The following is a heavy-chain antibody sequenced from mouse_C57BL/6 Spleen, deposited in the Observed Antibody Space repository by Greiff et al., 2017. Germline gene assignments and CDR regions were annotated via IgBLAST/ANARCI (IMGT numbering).Heavy chain of an antibody. V-gene: IGHV1-53*01. CDR2: INPSNGGT. CDR3: ARYGSNYSWYFDV. D-gene: IGHD2-12*01. CDR1: GYTFTSYW. Sequence: QVQLQQPGTELVKPGASVKLSCKASGYTFTSYWMHWVKQRPGQGLEWIGNINPSNGGTNYNEKFKSKATLTVDKSSSTAYMQLSSLTYEDSAVYYCARYGSNYSWYFDVWGTGTTVTVSS. J-gene: IGHJ1*03.